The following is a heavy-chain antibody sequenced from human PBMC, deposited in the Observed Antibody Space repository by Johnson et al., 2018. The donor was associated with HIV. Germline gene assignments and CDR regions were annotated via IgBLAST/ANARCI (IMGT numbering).Heavy chain of an antibody. J-gene: IGHJ3*02. Sequence: VQLVESGGGLIEPGGSLRLSCAASGFTFSSYGMHWVRQAPGKGLEWVAFIRYDGSNKYYADSVKGRFTISRDNAKNSLYLQMNSLRAEDTAVYYCARGGAYCGGDCNAFDIWGQGTMVTVSS. CDR2: IRYDGSNK. V-gene: IGHV3-30*02. CDR3: ARGGAYCGGDCNAFDI. D-gene: IGHD2-21*02. CDR1: GFTFSSYG.